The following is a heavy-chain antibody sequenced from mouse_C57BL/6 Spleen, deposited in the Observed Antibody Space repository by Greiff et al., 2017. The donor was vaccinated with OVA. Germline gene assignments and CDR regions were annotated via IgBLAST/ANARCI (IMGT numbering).Heavy chain of an antibody. CDR1: GYTFTSYW. CDR3: ARKGDYDVNYARDY. CDR2: IYPGSGST. V-gene: IGHV1-55*01. D-gene: IGHD2-4*01. J-gene: IGHJ4*01. Sequence: QVQLQQPGAELVKPGASVKMSCKASGYTFTSYWITWVKQRPGHGLEWIGNIYPGSGSTNYNEKFKGKATLTVDKSSSTAYMQLSSLTSEDSAVYYGARKGDYDVNYARDYWGQGTSVTVSS.